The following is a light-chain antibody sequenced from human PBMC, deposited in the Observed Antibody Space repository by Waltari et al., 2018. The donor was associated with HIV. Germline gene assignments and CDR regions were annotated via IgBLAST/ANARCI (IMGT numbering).Light chain of an antibody. CDR3: SSYTSSSTLYVV. Sequence: QSALTQPASVSGSPGQSITISCTGTSSDVGGYNYVPRYQQHPGKAPKLMIYDVSYRPSGVSNRFSGSKSGNTASLTISGLQAEDEADYYCSSYTSSSTLYVVFGGGTKLTVL. J-gene: IGLJ2*01. V-gene: IGLV2-14*01. CDR2: DVS. CDR1: SSDVGGYNY.